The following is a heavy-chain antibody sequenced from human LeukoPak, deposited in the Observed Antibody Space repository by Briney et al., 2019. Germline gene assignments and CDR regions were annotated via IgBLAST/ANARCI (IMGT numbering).Heavy chain of an antibody. Sequence: SETLSLTCAVSGGSISTTDFDWAWIRQPPGQGLEWIATISSSGKSYYNPYLMSRVTVSVDTSKNQFSLDVTSVTAADTGLFYCARFKGGTGFDYWGRGILVIVS. J-gene: IGHJ4*02. D-gene: IGHD1-26*01. CDR3: ARFKGGTGFDY. CDR2: ISSSGKS. CDR1: GGSISTTDFD. V-gene: IGHV4-39*01.